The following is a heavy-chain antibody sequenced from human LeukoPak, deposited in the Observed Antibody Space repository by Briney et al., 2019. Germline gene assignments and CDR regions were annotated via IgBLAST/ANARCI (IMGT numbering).Heavy chain of an antibody. CDR3: AKGASTFWGVIVDFDY. CDR1: GFTFSSYA. CDR2: ISGSGGST. D-gene: IGHD3-16*02. J-gene: IGHJ4*02. Sequence: PGGSLRLSCAASGFTFSSYAMSWVRQAPGKGLEWVSAISGSGGSTYYADSVKGRFTISRDNSKNTLYLQMNSLRAEDTAVYYCAKGASTFWGVIVDFDYWGQGTLVTVSS. V-gene: IGHV3-23*01.